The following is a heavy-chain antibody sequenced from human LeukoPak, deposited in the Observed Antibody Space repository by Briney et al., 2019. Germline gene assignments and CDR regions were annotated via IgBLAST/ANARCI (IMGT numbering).Heavy chain of an antibody. CDR1: RFTFSNYG. Sequence: PGGSLRLSCAASRFTFSNYGVNWVRQAPGKGLEWVANVKQDGSERYYVASVKGRFTISRDNAKNSLFLQMNSLRAEDTAVYYCATRYFDLWGRGTLVTVSS. CDR3: ATRYFDL. V-gene: IGHV3-7*01. CDR2: VKQDGSER. J-gene: IGHJ2*01.